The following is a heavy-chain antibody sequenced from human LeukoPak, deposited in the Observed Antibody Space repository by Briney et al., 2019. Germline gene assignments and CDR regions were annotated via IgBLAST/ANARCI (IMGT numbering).Heavy chain of an antibody. CDR1: GGSFSGYY. D-gene: IGHD6-13*01. Sequence: SETLSLTCAVYGGSFSGYYWSWIRQPPGKGLEWIGEINHSGSTNYNPSLKSRVITSVDTSKSQFSLRLSSVTAADTAVYYCARRYSTNWFFDYWGQGTLVTVSS. CDR2: INHSGST. J-gene: IGHJ4*02. V-gene: IGHV4-34*01. CDR3: ARRYSTNWFFDY.